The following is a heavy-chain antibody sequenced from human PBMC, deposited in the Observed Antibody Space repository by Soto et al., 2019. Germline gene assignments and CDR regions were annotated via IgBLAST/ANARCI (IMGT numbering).Heavy chain of an antibody. J-gene: IGHJ3*02. D-gene: IGHD3-22*01. CDR1: GFTFSSYA. Sequence: SLRLSCAASGFTFSSYAMHWVRQAPGKGPEWVAVISYDGSNKYYADSVKGRFTISRDNSKNTLYLQMNSLRAEDTAVYYCARWSGSGYYAFDIWGQGTMVT. CDR3: ARWSGSGYYAFDI. V-gene: IGHV3-30-3*01. CDR2: ISYDGSNK.